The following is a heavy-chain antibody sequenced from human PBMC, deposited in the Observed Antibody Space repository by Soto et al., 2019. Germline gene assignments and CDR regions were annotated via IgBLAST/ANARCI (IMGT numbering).Heavy chain of an antibody. Sequence: QVLLRESGPGLVKPSETLSLACTVSGGPFNSGAYSWIWIRQPPGKGLEWIGSIYYTGSTNFNPSLKSRVTISIDTSNNQFSLNLKSVTTADTAVYYCARARLTFAYGMDVWGQGATVTVPS. CDR2: IYYTGST. J-gene: IGHJ6*02. D-gene: IGHD3-16*01. V-gene: IGHV4-61*08. CDR3: ARARLTFAYGMDV. CDR1: GGPFNSGAYS.